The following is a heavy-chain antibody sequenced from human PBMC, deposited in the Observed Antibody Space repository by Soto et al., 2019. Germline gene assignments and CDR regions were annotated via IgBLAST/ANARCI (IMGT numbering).Heavy chain of an antibody. CDR1: GYTFTNYA. J-gene: IGHJ6*02. Sequence: GASVKVSCKASGYTFTNYAMNWVRQAPGQGLEWMGGINPIIGNTKYSQKFQGRVTITADESTSTAYMELSSLRSEDTAVHYCARGEAARYYHGMDVWGQGTTVTVSS. CDR2: INPIIGNT. D-gene: IGHD6-13*01. V-gene: IGHV1-3*01. CDR3: ARGEAARYYHGMDV.